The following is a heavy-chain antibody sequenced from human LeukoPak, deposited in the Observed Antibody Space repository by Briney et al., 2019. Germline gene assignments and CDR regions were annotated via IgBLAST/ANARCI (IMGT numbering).Heavy chain of an antibody. J-gene: IGHJ4*02. CDR3: ARADYYDSSGYNDY. D-gene: IGHD3-22*01. Sequence: GGSLRLSCGASGFTVSNHHMSWVRQAPGKGLEWVSVIYSGGNTFYAASVKGRFTVSRDNSKNTLYLQMTSLRAEDTAVYYCARADYYDSSGYNDYWGQGTLVTVSS. CDR2: IYSGGNT. V-gene: IGHV3-53*01. CDR1: GFTVSNHH.